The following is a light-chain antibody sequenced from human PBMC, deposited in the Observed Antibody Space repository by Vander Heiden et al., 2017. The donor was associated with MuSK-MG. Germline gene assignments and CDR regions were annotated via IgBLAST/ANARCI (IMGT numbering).Light chain of an antibody. CDR3: QQNGNSPPIT. V-gene: IGKV3-20*01. J-gene: IGKJ5*01. CDR2: QTS. Sequence: EIVLTQSPGTLSLSPGERVTLSCRASQSVNSNYLAWYQQKPGQAPRLLIYQTSSRASGIPDRFSGSGSGTDFTLIISRREPEDFAVYYCQQNGNSPPITFGQGTQVEIK. CDR1: QSVNSNY.